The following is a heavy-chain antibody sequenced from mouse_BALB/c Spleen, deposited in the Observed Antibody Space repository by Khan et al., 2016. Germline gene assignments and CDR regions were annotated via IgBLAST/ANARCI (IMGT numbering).Heavy chain of an antibody. CDR3: ARTNWDYFDY. J-gene: IGHJ2*01. Sequence: EVQLQESGPGLVKPSQSLSLTCTVTGYSITSDYAWNWIRQFPGNKLEWMGYISYSGSTSYNPSLKSRISLTRDTSKNQFFLQLNSVTTEDTATYYGARTNWDYFDYWGQGTTLTVSS. V-gene: IGHV3-2*02. CDR1: GYSITSDYA. CDR2: ISYSGST. D-gene: IGHD4-1*01.